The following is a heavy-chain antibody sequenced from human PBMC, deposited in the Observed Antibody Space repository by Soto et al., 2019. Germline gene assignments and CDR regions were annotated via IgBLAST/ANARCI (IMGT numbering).Heavy chain of an antibody. V-gene: IGHV4-4*02. CDR1: SGSITSPNW. CDR2: ISHSGTT. J-gene: IGHJ5*02. D-gene: IGHD3-3*01. Sequence: SETLSLTCAVSSGSITSPNWWSWVRQPPGKGLEWIGEISHSGTTNYNPSLKSRLTISVDKSKNQFSLKLSSVTAADTAVYYCARLYYDFWSGPNWFDPWGQGTLVTSPQ. CDR3: ARLYYDFWSGPNWFDP.